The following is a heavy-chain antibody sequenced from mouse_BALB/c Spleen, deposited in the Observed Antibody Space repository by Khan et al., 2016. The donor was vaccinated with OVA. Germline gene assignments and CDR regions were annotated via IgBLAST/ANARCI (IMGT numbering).Heavy chain of an antibody. CDR1: GYSITGGYF. D-gene: IGHD1-1*01. V-gene: IGHV3-6*02. J-gene: IGHJ1*01. CDR2: ISYDGSN. Sequence: EVQLQESGPGLVKPSQSLSLTCSVTGYSITGGYFWSWIRQFPGNKLERMGYISYDGSNNYNPSLKNRTSITRDTSKNQFFLKLNSVTSEDTATYYAARGGVVCAYYYFDDWGPGTTVTVSS. CDR3: ARGGVVCAYYYFDD.